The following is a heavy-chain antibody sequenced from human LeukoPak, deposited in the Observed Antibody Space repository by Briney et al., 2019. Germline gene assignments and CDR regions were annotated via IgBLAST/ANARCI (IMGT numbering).Heavy chain of an antibody. CDR2: INPNSGVT. D-gene: IGHD5-12*01. CDR1: GYTYTGYY. Sequence: ASVRVSSMAPGYTYTGYYMRWVRPAPGQGLEWMGWINPNSGVTNYAQKFQGRVTMTRDTSISTAYMELSSLRSDDTAVYYCARDKLGHDFWGQGGLVGVSS. J-gene: IGHJ4*02. CDR3: ARDKLGHDF. V-gene: IGHV1-2*02.